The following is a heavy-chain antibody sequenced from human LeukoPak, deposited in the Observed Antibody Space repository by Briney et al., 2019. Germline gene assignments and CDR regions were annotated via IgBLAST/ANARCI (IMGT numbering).Heavy chain of an antibody. V-gene: IGHV1-18*01. CDR2: ISAYNGNT. CDR3: ARDPTGCSSTSCYVEWLRPSNYYYGMDV. Sequence: ASVKVSCKASGYTFTSYGISWVRQAPGQGLEWMGWISAYNGNTNYAQKLQGRVTMTTDTSTSTAYMELRSLRSDDTAVYYCARDPTGCSSTSCYVEWLRPSNYYYGMDVWGQGTTVTVSS. CDR1: GYTFTSYG. D-gene: IGHD2-2*01. J-gene: IGHJ6*02.